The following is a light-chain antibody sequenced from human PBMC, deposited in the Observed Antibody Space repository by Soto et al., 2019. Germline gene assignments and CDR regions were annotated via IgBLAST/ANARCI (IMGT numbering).Light chain of an antibody. Sequence: DIVMTQSPDSLAVSLGERATINCKSSQSVLYSSNNKNYLAWYQQKPGQPPKLLIYWASTRESGVPDRFSGSGSWTDFTLTISSLQAEDVAVYYCLQYYITPFTFGPGTKVDIK. J-gene: IGKJ3*01. CDR1: QSVLYSSNNKNY. CDR3: LQYYITPFT. CDR2: WAS. V-gene: IGKV4-1*01.